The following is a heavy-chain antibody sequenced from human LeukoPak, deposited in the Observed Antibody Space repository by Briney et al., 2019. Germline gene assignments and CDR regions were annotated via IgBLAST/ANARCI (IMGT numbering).Heavy chain of an antibody. CDR2: MSKDGSSE. J-gene: IGHJ4*02. CDR3: ARAPYVYGSGSYYSFDY. Sequence: GGSLRLSCAASGFTPSSYAMNWVRQAPGKGLEWVAVMSKDGSSEYYADSVKGRCTISRDISKSTLYLQMNSLRVEDTAVYYCARAPYVYGSGSYYSFDYWGQGTLVTVSS. V-gene: IGHV3-30*04. D-gene: IGHD3-10*01. CDR1: GFTPSSYA.